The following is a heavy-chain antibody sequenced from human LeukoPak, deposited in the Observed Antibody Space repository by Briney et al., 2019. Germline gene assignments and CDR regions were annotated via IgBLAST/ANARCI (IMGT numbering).Heavy chain of an antibody. J-gene: IGHJ6*02. V-gene: IGHV3-30-3*01. Sequence: GGSLRLSCAASGFTFSSYAMHWVRQAPGKGLEWVAVISYDGSNKYYADSVKGRFTISRDNSKNTLYLQMNSLRAEDTAVYYCARDRREGLPYYYGMDVWGQGTTVTVSS. CDR3: ARDRREGLPYYYGMDV. CDR2: ISYDGSNK. CDR1: GFTFSSYA. D-gene: IGHD1-26*01.